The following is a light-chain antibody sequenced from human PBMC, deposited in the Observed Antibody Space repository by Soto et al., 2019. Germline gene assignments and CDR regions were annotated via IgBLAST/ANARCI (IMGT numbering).Light chain of an antibody. CDR2: TGS. CDR1: QGIKNW. CDR3: QQAASSPIT. Sequence: DIQITQSPSYLSASVLDRVTITCRASQGIKNWLAWYQQKPGKAPNLLIYTGSSLQSGVPSRFSGSGSGTDFTLTINSLQPEDFATYYCQQAASSPITFGQGTRLEIK. V-gene: IGKV1-12*01. J-gene: IGKJ5*01.